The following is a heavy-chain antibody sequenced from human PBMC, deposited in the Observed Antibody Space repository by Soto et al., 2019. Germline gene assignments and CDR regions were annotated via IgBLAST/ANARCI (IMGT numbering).Heavy chain of an antibody. J-gene: IGHJ6*02. CDR2: ISYDGSNK. D-gene: IGHD2-21*02. CDR3: AKDRGSGVVVTANELARHYYGMDV. Sequence: PGGSLRLSCAASGFTFSSYGMHWVRQAPGKGLEWVAVISYDGSNKYYADSVKGRFTISRDNSKNTLYLQMNSLRAEDTAVYCCAKDRGSGVVVTANELARHYYGMDVWGQGTTVTVSS. CDR1: GFTFSSYG. V-gene: IGHV3-30*18.